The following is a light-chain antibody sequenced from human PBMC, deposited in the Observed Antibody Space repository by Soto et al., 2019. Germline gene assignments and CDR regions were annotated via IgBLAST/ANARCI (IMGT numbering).Light chain of an antibody. Sequence: DIQMTQSPSSVSASVGDRVTINCRASQGISSWLAWYQQKPGKAPKLLIYAESSLQSGVPSRFSGSGSGTEFTLAISSLQPEDLSTYYCLPANSFNLAFGGGTNVEIK. CDR3: LPANSFNLA. CDR2: AES. V-gene: IGKV1-12*01. J-gene: IGKJ4*02. CDR1: QGISSW.